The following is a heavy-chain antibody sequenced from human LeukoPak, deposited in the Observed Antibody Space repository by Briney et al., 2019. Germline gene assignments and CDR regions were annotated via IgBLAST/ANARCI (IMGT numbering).Heavy chain of an antibody. CDR1: GYSFTSYW. J-gene: IGHJ3*02. Sequence: GESLQISCKGSGYSFTSYWIGWVRQLPGKGLEWMGIIYPGDSDTTYSPSFQGQVTISADKSISTAYLQWSSLKASDSAMYYCGRIPAAGSLKGSFDIWGQGTMVTVSS. D-gene: IGHD6-13*01. CDR2: IYPGDSDT. V-gene: IGHV5-51*01. CDR3: GRIPAAGSLKGSFDI.